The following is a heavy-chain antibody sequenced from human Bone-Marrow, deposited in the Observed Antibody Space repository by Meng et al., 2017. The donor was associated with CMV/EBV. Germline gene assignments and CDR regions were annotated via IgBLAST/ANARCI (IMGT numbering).Heavy chain of an antibody. D-gene: IGHD3-3*01. CDR1: YA. Sequence: YAMHWVRQATGQRLEWMRWINAGHGNTKYSQKFQGRVTITRDTSASTAYMELSSLRSEDTAVYYCARASEYYDFWSGYSLDNWFDPWGQGTLVTVSS. J-gene: IGHJ5*02. V-gene: IGHV1-3*01. CDR3: ARASEYYDFWSGYSLDNWFDP. CDR2: INAGHGNT.